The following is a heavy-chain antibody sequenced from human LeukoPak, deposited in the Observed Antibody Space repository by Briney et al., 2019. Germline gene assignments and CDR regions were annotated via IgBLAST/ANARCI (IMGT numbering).Heavy chain of an antibody. Sequence: ASVKVSCKASGYTFTSYAMHWVRQAPGQRLEWMGWINAGNGNTKYSQKFQGRVTITRDTSISTAYMELSRLRSDDTAVYYCVRDKGRDGYTAFDYWGQGTLVTVSS. J-gene: IGHJ4*02. CDR1: GYTFTSYA. CDR3: VRDKGRDGYTAFDY. V-gene: IGHV1-3*01. CDR2: INAGNGNT. D-gene: IGHD5-24*01.